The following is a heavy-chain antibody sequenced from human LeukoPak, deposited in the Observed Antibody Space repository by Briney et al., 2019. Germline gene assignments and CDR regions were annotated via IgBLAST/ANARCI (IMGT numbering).Heavy chain of an antibody. CDR1: GFTFCDYA. CDR2: IRSKAYGGTA. D-gene: IGHD2-15*01. V-gene: IGHV3-49*04. CDR3: TRASRYCTGGNCYRFFDY. Sequence: GGSLRLSCTASGFTFCDYAMSGVRQAPGEGRECVGFIRSKAYGGTAEYAGSVKDTFTITRDDSKSTAYLQINNLKAEATAVYYCTRASRYCTGGNCYRFFDYWGQGTLVTVSS. J-gene: IGHJ4*02.